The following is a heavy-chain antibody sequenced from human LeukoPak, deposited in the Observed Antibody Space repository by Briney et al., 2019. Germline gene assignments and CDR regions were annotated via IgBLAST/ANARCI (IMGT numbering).Heavy chain of an antibody. Sequence: SETLSLTCTVSGGPISSYYWSWIRQPAGKGLEWIGRIYTSGSTNYNPSLKSRVTMSVDTSKNQFSLKLSSVTAADTAVYYCARDTDIVVVPAADGWFDPWGQGTLVTVSS. V-gene: IGHV4-4*07. D-gene: IGHD2-2*01. CDR2: IYTSGST. J-gene: IGHJ5*02. CDR3: ARDTDIVVVPAADGWFDP. CDR1: GGPISSYY.